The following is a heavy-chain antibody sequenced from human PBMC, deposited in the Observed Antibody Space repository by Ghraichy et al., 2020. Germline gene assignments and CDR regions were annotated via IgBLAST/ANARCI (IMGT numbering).Heavy chain of an antibody. J-gene: IGHJ6*02. CDR1: GGSISSGGYY. CDR3: AASSPDCYGMDV. Sequence: SETLSLTCTVSGGSISSGGYYWSWIRQHPGKGLEWIGYIYYSGSTYYNPSLKSRVTISVDTSKNQFSLKLSSVTAADTAVYYCAASSPDCYGMDVWGQGTTVTVSS. V-gene: IGHV4-31*03. CDR2: IYYSGST. D-gene: IGHD2-2*01.